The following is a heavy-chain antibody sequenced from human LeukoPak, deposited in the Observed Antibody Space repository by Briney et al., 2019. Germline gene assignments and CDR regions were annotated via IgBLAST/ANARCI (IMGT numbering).Heavy chain of an antibody. J-gene: IGHJ4*02. Sequence: ASVTVSCKASGYTFTGYYMHWVRQAPGQGLEWMGWINPNSGGTNYAQKFQGRVTMTRDTSISTAYMELSRLRSDDTAVYYCARRSSDYYTLDYWGQGTLVTVSS. CDR1: GYTFTGYY. CDR2: INPNSGGT. CDR3: ARRSSDYYTLDY. D-gene: IGHD3-22*01. V-gene: IGHV1-2*02.